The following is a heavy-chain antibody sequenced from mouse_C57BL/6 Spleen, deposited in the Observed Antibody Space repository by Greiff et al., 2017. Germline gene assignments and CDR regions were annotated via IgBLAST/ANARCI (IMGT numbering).Heavy chain of an antibody. V-gene: IGHV1-69*01. Sequence: QVQLQQPGAELVMPGASVKLSCKASGYTFTSYWMHWVKQRPGQGLEWIGEIDPSDSYTNYNQKFKGKSKLTVDKSSSTAYMQLSSLTSEDSAVYYCARGRYDYDGYFDVWGTGTTVTVSS. D-gene: IGHD2-4*01. CDR3: ARGRYDYDGYFDV. CDR1: GYTFTSYW. J-gene: IGHJ1*03. CDR2: IDPSDSYT.